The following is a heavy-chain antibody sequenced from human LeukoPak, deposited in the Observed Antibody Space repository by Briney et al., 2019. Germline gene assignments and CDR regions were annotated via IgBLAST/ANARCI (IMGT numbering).Heavy chain of an antibody. CDR1: GFTVSNNY. J-gene: IGHJ4*02. CDR2: ISSDGSA. Sequence: GGSLRLSCAASGFTVSNNYMNWVRQAPGTGLEWVSGISSDGSAYYADSVKGRFTISRDNSKNTLYLQMNSLRAEDTALYYCGRHAYGGSPPLSWGQGALVTVSS. V-gene: IGHV3-53*05. D-gene: IGHD3-10*01. CDR3: GRHAYGGSPPLS.